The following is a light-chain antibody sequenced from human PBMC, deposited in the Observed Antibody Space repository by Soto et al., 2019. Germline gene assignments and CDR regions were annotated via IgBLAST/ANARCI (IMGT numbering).Light chain of an antibody. CDR3: QHYNFWPHS. V-gene: IGKV3-15*01. CDR1: QSVRDN. CDR2: RAS. J-gene: IGKJ2*01. Sequence: EIVLTQSPGALSFSPGGGSTRSCRASQSVRDNLAWYQQKPGQAPRLLIYRASIRATGVPARFSGSGSGTEFTLTISGLQSEDVSIYFCQHYNFWPHSFGQGTKVDI.